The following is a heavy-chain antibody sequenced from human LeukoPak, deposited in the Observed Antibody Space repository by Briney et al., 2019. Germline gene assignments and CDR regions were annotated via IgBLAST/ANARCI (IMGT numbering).Heavy chain of an antibody. V-gene: IGHV1-69*06. CDR2: IIPIFGTA. J-gene: IGHJ4*02. CDR3: AITSSGREQQLTYYFDY. CDR1: GGTFSSYA. Sequence: SVKVSCKASGGTFSSYAISWVRQAPGQGLEWMGGIIPIFGTANYAQKFQGRVTITADKSTSTAYMELSSLRSEDTAVYYCAITSSGREQQLTYYFDYWGQGTLVTVSS. D-gene: IGHD6-13*01.